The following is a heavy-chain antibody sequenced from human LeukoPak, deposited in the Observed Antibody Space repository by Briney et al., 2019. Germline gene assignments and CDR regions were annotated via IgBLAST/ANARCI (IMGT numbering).Heavy chain of an antibody. Sequence: SETLSLTCAVYGGSFSGYYWSWIRQPPGKGLEWIGGINHSGSTNYNPSLKSRVTISVDTSKNQFSLKLSSVTAADTAVYYCASNAFVRGSYYAFDIWGQGTMVTVSS. CDR1: GGSFSGYY. CDR3: ASNAFVRGSYYAFDI. V-gene: IGHV4-34*01. CDR2: INHSGST. J-gene: IGHJ3*02. D-gene: IGHD1-26*01.